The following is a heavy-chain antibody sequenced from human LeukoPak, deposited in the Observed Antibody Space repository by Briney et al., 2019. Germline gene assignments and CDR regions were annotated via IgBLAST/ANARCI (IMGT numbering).Heavy chain of an antibody. D-gene: IGHD3-22*01. CDR3: ARGDYYDSSGYYYRHFDY. CDR1: GGSFSGYY. V-gene: IGHV4-34*01. Sequence: SETLSLTCAVYGGSFSGYYWSWIRQPPGKGLERIGAISHSGSTNYNPSLKSRVTISIDTSKNQFSLKLSSVTAADTAVYYCARGDYYDSSGYYYRHFDYWGQGTLVTVSS. CDR2: ISHSGST. J-gene: IGHJ4*02.